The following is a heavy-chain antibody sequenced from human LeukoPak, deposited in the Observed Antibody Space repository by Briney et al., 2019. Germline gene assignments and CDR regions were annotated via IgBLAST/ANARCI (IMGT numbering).Heavy chain of an antibody. V-gene: IGHV4-59*01. CDR3: ARDEGSGYYIFDY. J-gene: IGHJ4*02. CDR1: GVSISSYY. CDR2: IYYSGST. D-gene: IGHD3-3*01. Sequence: SETLSLTCTVSGVSISSYYWSWIRQPPGKGLEWIGYIYYSGSTNYNPSLKSRVTISVDTSKNQFSLKLSSVTAADTAVYYCARDEGSGYYIFDYWGQGTLVTVSS.